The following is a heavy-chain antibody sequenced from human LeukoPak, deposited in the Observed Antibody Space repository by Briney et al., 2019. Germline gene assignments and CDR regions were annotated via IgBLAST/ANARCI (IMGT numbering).Heavy chain of an antibody. CDR2: ISSSSSYI. J-gene: IGHJ4*02. D-gene: IGHD6-13*01. CDR1: GFTFSSYS. Sequence: KTGGSLRLSCAASGFTFSSYSMNWVRQAPGKGLEWVSSISSSSSYIYYADSVKGRFTISRDNAENSLYLQMNSLRAEDTAVYYCARVGYSIAAAGYAAYWGQGTLVTVSS. V-gene: IGHV3-21*01. CDR3: ARVGYSIAAAGYAAY.